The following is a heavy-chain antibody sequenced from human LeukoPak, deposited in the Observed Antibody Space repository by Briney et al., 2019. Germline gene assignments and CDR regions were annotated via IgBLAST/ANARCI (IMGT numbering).Heavy chain of an antibody. CDR2: IYHSGST. CDR1: GYSISSGYY. Sequence: SETLSLTCAVSGYSISSGYYWGWIRPPPGKGLEWIGSIYHSGSTYYNPSLKSRVTISVDTSKNQFSLNLSSVTAADTAVYYCARQTWYYDILTGYYVRYFDYWGQGTLVTVSS. V-gene: IGHV4-38-2*01. CDR3: ARQTWYYDILTGYYVRYFDY. D-gene: IGHD3-9*01. J-gene: IGHJ4*02.